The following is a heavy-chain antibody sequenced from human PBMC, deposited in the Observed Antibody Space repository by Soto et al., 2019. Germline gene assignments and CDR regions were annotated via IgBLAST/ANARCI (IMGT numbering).Heavy chain of an antibody. Sequence: EVQLVESGGGLVQPGGSLRLSCAASGFIFSNYEMYWVRQAPGKGLQWVSFISPTGNKIYYGESVKGRFTISRDNAKNSVFLQMNSLTAEDTAVYFCARSFPRFTAPDSWGQGTLVTVAS. CDR2: ISPTGNKI. V-gene: IGHV3-48*03. J-gene: IGHJ5*01. CDR1: GFIFSNYE. D-gene: IGHD2-21*02. CDR3: ARSFPRFTAPDS.